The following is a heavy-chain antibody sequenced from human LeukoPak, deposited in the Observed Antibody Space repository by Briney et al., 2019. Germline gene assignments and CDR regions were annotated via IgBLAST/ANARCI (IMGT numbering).Heavy chain of an antibody. Sequence: PGRSLRLSCAASGSSFTSYAASWVRQAPGKGLEWVSAIGVSGGNTYYADPVKGRFTISRDNLRNTLYLQMNSLRAEDTAVYYCAKYLSALDYWGQGALVSVSS. CDR2: IGVSGGNT. CDR3: AKYLSALDY. J-gene: IGHJ4*02. V-gene: IGHV3-23*01. CDR1: GSSFTSYA. D-gene: IGHD2-15*01.